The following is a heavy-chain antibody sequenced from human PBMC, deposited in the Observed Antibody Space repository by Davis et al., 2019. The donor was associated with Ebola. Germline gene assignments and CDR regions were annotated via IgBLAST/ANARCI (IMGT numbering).Heavy chain of an antibody. D-gene: IGHD3-9*01. CDR3: ARGGYFDWLTRWHYYGMDV. Sequence: AASVKVSCKASGYTFTTYDIHWVRQATGQGLEWMGWMNPNSENTGYAQKFQGRVTMTRSTSISTAYMELSSLRSEDTAVYHCARGGYFDWLTRWHYYGMDVWGQGTTVTVSS. J-gene: IGHJ6*02. CDR2: MNPNSENT. V-gene: IGHV1-8*01. CDR1: GYTFTTYD.